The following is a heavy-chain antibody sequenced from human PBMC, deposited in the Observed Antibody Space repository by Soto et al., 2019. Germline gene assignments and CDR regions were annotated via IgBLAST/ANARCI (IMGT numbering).Heavy chain of an antibody. D-gene: IGHD5-12*01. CDR1: GGSISSYY. CDR2: IYYSGST. J-gene: IGHJ5*02. CDR3: ARGTVYEWLDP. V-gene: IGHV4-59*08. Sequence: QVQLQESGPGLVKPSETLSLTCTVSGGSISSYYWSWIRQPPGKGLEWIGYIYYSGSTNYNPSLKSRVTISVATPKNHYPLQLSSVTAADTAVYYCARGTVYEWLDPWGQGTLVTVSS.